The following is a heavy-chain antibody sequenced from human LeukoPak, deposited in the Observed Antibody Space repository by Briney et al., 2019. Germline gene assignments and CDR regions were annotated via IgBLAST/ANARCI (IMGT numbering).Heavy chain of an antibody. D-gene: IGHD3-10*01. V-gene: IGHV3-21*01. CDR2: ISSSSSYI. J-gene: IGHJ4*02. Sequence: GGSLRLSCAASGFTFSSYSMNWVRQAPGKGLEWVSSISSSSSYIYYADSVKGRFTISRDNAKNSLYLQMNSLRAEDTAVYYCARDRGITMVRGVILPPDYWGQGTLVTVSS. CDR3: ARDRGITMVRGVILPPDY. CDR1: GFTFSSYS.